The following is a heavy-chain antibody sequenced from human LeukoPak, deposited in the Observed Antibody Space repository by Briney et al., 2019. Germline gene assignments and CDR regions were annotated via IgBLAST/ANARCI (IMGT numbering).Heavy chain of an antibody. Sequence: ASVKVSCKASGYTFTGYFLVWGRQAPGQGLEWWGRLNPNSGDTNYAQNFQGRVTMTRDTSISTAYMELSRLRTDDKAVYYCAREDELVDFDHWGQGTLVTVSS. J-gene: IGHJ4*02. D-gene: IGHD2-21*01. CDR1: GYTFTGYF. CDR3: AREDELVDFDH. V-gene: IGHV1-2*06. CDR2: LNPNSGDT.